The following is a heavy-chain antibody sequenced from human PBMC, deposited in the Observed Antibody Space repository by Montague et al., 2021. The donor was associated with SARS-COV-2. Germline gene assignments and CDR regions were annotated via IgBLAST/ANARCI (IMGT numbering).Heavy chain of an antibody. J-gene: IGHJ4*02. CDR1: GDSISHSSYY. V-gene: IGHV4-39*07. D-gene: IGHD6-19*01. Sequence: SETLSLTCTVSGDSISHSSYYWGWIRQPPGKGLEWIGSIYYSGSTYYNPPLKSRVTISVDTSKNQVSLKLNSVTAADTAVYYCARVRQWLVPFDYWGQGTLVTVSS. CDR2: IYYSGST. CDR3: ARVRQWLVPFDY.